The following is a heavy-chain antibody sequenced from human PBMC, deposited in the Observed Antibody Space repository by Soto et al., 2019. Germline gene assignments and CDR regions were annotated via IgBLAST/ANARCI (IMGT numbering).Heavy chain of an antibody. Sequence: QITLKESGPTRVKPTQTLTLTCTFSGFSLTTSGVGVGWIRQPPGKALEWLALIYWDDDKRYSPSLKTRLSNTKETTKNQVVPRMTNMDPVDTATYYCAQSIWRGYKAWFDPWGQGTLVTVSS. CDR3: AQSIWRGYKAWFDP. J-gene: IGHJ5*02. D-gene: IGHD3-3*01. CDR1: GFSLTTSGVG. CDR2: IYWDDDK. V-gene: IGHV2-5*02.